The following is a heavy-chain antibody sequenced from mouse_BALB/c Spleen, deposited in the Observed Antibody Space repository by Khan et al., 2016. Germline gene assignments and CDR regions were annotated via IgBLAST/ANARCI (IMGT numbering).Heavy chain of an antibody. CDR1: GFTFSSFG. J-gene: IGHJ4*01. CDR2: ISSGSNTI. CDR3: ARTYDSYAMDY. Sequence: ELVESGGGLVQPGGSRKLSCAASGFTFSSFGMHWVRQAPEKGLEWVAYISSGSNTIYYADTVKGRFTVSRDNPKNTLFLQMTSLRSEDTAMYHCARTYDSYAMDYWGQGTSVTVSS. V-gene: IGHV5-17*02.